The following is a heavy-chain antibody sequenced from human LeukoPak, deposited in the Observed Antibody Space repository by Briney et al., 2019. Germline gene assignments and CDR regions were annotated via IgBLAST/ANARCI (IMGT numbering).Heavy chain of an antibody. J-gene: IGHJ6*02. D-gene: IGHD5-12*01. CDR1: GFIFSSYW. Sequence: PGGSLRLSCAASGFIFSSYWMHWVRQAPGKGLVWVARINNDGSSTSYADSVKGQFIISRDNAKNTLYLQMNSLRAEDTAVYYCARDGYSGYDYYRYGMDVWGQGTTVTDSS. V-gene: IGHV3-74*01. CDR3: ARDGYSGYDYYRYGMDV. CDR2: INNDGSST.